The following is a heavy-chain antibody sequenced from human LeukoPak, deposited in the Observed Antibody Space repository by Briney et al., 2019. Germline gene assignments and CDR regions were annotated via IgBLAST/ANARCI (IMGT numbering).Heavy chain of an antibody. V-gene: IGHV3-23*01. J-gene: IGHJ4*02. D-gene: IGHD3-16*02. CDR3: AKEGGYGELSSYFDY. Sequence: GGSLRLSCAASGFTFSNYGMSWVRQAPGKGLEWVSAISGSGGSTYYADSVKGRFTISRDNSKNTLYLQMNSLRAEDTAVYYCAKEGGYGELSSYFDYWGQGTLVTVSS. CDR1: GFTFSNYG. CDR2: ISGSGGST.